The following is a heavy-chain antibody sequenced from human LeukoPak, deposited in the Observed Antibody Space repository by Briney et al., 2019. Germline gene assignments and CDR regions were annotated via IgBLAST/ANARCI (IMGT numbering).Heavy chain of an antibody. CDR3: ARGLPPNYYYYMDV. CDR1: GFIVRSNY. V-gene: IGHV3-66*01. CDR2: IYSDGST. Sequence: GGSLRLSCAASGFIVRSNYMSWVRQAPGKGLEWVSVIYSDGSTYYADSVKGRFTISRDNSKNTLYLQMNSLRAEDTAVYYCARGLPPNYYYYMDVWGKGTTVTISS. J-gene: IGHJ6*03.